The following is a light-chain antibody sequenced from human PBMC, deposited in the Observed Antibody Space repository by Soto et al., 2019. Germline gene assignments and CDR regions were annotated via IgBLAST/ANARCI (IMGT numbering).Light chain of an antibody. J-gene: IGKJ1*01. CDR1: QTISSW. Sequence: DIQATKCPAELPASVEDRFTFTRLASQTISSWLACYQQKPGKAPKLLIYKASTLKSGVPSRFSGSASGTEFTLTISSLQPDDFATYYCQHYNIYSEAFGQGTKVDIK. CDR3: QHYNIYSEA. V-gene: IGKV1-5*03. CDR2: KAS.